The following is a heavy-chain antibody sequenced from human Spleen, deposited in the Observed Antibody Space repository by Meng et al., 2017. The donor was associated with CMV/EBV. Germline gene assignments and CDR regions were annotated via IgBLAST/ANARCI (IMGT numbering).Heavy chain of an antibody. CDR1: GGSISSGGYY. V-gene: IGHV4-31*03. CDR3: ARSVYNWNYENGGYFDL. Sequence: SETLSLTCTVSGGSISSGGYYWSWIRQHPGKGLEWIGYIYYSGSTYYNPSLKSRVTISVDTSENQFSLKMRSVTAADTAVYYCARSVYNWNYENGGYFDLWGRGTLVTVSS. D-gene: IGHD1-7*01. J-gene: IGHJ2*01. CDR2: IYYSGST.